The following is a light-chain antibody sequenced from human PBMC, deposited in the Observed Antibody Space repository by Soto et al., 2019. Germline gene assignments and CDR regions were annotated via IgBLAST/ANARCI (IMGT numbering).Light chain of an antibody. CDR2: DVS. Sequence: QSALTQPASVSGSPGQSITISCTGTSSDVGGYNYVSWYQQYPGKVPKLMIYDVSYRPSGVSNRFSGSKSGNTASLTISGLQAEDEADYYCGSYTSSSTYVFGTGTKVTVL. V-gene: IGLV2-14*01. J-gene: IGLJ1*01. CDR3: GSYTSSSTYV. CDR1: SSDVGGYNY.